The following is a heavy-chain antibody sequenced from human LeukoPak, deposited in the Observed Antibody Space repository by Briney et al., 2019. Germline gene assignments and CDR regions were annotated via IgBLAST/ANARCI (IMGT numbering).Heavy chain of an antibody. V-gene: IGHV3-21*01. CDR3: ARDQRGYYDSSGYHHFDY. CDR1: GFTFSSYS. Sequence: GGSLSLSCAASGFTFSSYSMNWVRQAPGKGLEWVSSISSSSSYIYYADSVKGRFTISRDNAKNALYLQMNSLRAEDTAVYYCARDQRGYYDSSGYHHFDYWGQGTLVTVSS. D-gene: IGHD3-22*01. CDR2: ISSSSSYI. J-gene: IGHJ4*02.